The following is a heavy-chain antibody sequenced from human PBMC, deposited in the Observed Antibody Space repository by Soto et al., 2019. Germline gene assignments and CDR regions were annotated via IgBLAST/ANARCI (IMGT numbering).Heavy chain of an antibody. J-gene: IGHJ5*02. V-gene: IGHV3-21*01. CDR1: GFTFSTYS. Sequence: GSLRLSCAASGFTFSTYSMNWVRQAPGKGLEWVSSISTGSSYIYYADSVKGRFTISRDNAKNPLYLQMNSLRAEDTAVYYCARDRDGYNSNWFDPWGQGTLVTVSS. CDR2: ISTGSSYI. CDR3: ARDRDGYNSNWFDP. D-gene: IGHD5-12*01.